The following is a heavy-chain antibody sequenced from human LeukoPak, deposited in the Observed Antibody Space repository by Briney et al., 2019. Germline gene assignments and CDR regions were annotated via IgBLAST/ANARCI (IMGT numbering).Heavy chain of an antibody. CDR3: AKDRGGYTYYPFLSYFFDY. CDR2: ISVDGNYR. J-gene: IGHJ4*02. V-gene: IGHV3-30*18. D-gene: IGHD5-12*01. Sequence: PGGSLRLSCAASGFNFSAYGIHWVRQPPGRGLEWAATISVDGNYRNYADSVKGRFTISRDNSKNTVHLQMNSLRAEDTAIYYCAKDRGGYTYYPFLSYFFDYWGPGTLVTVSS. CDR1: GFNFSAYG.